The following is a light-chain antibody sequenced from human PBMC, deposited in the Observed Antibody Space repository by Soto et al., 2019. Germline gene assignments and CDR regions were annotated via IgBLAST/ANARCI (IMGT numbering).Light chain of an antibody. V-gene: IGKV3-20*01. Sequence: EIVLTQSPGTLSLSPGERATLSCRASQSVSSSYLAWYQQKPGQAPRLLIYGASGRATGIPDRFSGSGSGTDFTLNISRLEPEDFAVYYCQQYSSSSLTFGGGTKVEIK. CDR1: QSVSSSY. J-gene: IGKJ4*01. CDR3: QQYSSSSLT. CDR2: GAS.